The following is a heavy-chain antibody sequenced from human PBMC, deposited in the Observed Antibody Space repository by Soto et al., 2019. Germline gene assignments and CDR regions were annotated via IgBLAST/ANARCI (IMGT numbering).Heavy chain of an antibody. CDR1: GGTFSSYA. V-gene: IGHV1-69*13. Sequence: SVKVSGKASGGTFSSYAISCVRQAPGQGLEWMGGIIPIFGTANYAQKFQGRVTITADESTSTAYMELSSLRSEDTAVYYCARCGYSYGHYYFDYWGQGTLVTVSS. CDR2: IIPIFGTA. J-gene: IGHJ4*02. CDR3: ARCGYSYGHYYFDY. D-gene: IGHD5-18*01.